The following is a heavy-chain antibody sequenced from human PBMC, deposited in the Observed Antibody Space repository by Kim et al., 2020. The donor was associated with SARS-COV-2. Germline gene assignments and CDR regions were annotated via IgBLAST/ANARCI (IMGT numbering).Heavy chain of an antibody. CDR3: AKVESEGFDP. J-gene: IGHJ5*02. Sequence: SKYYDAPVKGRFTISRDNSKNTLYLQMNSLRAEDTAVYYCAKVESEGFDPWGQGTLVTVSS. V-gene: IGHV3-23*01. CDR2: SK.